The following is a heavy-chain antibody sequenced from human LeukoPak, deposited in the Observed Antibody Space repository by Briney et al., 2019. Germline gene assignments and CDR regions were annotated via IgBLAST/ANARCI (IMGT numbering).Heavy chain of an antibody. J-gene: IGHJ4*02. V-gene: IGHV1-3*01. CDR3: VTADYGDY. CDR1: GYSFTSYA. CDR2: INAGNGNT. Sequence: ASVKVSCKASGYSFTSYAIHWGRQAPGQRLEWMGWINAGNGNTKYLQKFQGRVTFTRDTSASTAYMELSSLRSEDTAVYYCVTADYGDYWGQGTLVTVSS.